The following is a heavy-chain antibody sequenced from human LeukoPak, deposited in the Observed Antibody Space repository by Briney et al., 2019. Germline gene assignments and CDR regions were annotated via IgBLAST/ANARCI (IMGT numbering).Heavy chain of an antibody. CDR2: ISASGGST. CDR3: AKVGGVSSGYRGNFDY. D-gene: IGHD3-22*01. CDR1: GFTFSSYW. J-gene: IGHJ4*02. V-gene: IGHV3-23*01. Sequence: PGGSLRLSCAASGFTFSSYWMSWVRQAPGKGLEWVSGISASGGSTYNADFVKDRFTISRDNSKNMLYLQMNSLRAEDTAIYYCAKVGGVSSGYRGNFDYWGQGTLVTVSS.